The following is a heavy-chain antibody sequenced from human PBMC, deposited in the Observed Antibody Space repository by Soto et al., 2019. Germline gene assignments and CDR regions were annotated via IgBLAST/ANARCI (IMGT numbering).Heavy chain of an antibody. CDR2: INHSGRT. Sequence: TETLSLTCAVYGGSFSGYYWSWIRQPPGKGLAWIGEINHSGRTNYNPSLKSRVTVSVDTSKNQFSMKMSSVTAADTAVYYCASRGYDFWSGYHYYYYGMDVWGQGTTVS. J-gene: IGHJ6*02. D-gene: IGHD3-3*01. CDR1: GGSFSGYY. CDR3: ASRGYDFWSGYHYYYYGMDV. V-gene: IGHV4-34*01.